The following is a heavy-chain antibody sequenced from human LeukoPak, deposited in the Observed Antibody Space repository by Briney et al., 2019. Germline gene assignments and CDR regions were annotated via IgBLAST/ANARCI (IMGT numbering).Heavy chain of an antibody. D-gene: IGHD4-23*01. CDR3: ARDNSVEDTAWWFDP. Sequence: KSGGSLRLSCAASGFTFSSYSMNWVRQAPGKGLEWVSSISSSSSYIYYADSVKGRFTISRDNAKNSLYLQMNSLRAEDTAVYYCARDNSVEDTAWWFDPWGHGTLVTVSS. CDR1: GFTFSSYS. CDR2: ISSSSSYI. V-gene: IGHV3-21*01. J-gene: IGHJ5*02.